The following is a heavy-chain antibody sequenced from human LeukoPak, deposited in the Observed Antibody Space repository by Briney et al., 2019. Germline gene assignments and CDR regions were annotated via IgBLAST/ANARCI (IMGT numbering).Heavy chain of an antibody. CDR3: ARLDLGDFYVQEPTPHGVDP. CDR2: INPNRGGT. CDR1: GYTFTGYY. Sequence: ASVKVSCKASGYTFTGYYMHWVRQAPGQGLEWMGWINPNRGGTNYAQKFQGRVTMTRDTSISTAYMELSRLRSDDTAVYYCARLDLGDFYVQEPTPHGVDPWGQGTLVTVSS. V-gene: IGHV1-2*02. D-gene: IGHD2-21*02. J-gene: IGHJ5*02.